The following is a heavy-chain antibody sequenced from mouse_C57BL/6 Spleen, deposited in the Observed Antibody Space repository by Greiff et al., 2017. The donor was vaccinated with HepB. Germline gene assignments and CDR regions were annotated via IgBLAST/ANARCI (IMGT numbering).Heavy chain of an antibody. J-gene: IGHJ2*01. CDR2: INPNNGGT. CDR1: GYTFTDYN. V-gene: IGHV1-18*01. CDR3: ARQLSLTGTGDYFDY. D-gene: IGHD4-1*01. Sequence: VQLQQSGPELVKPGASVKIPCKASGYTFTDYNMDWVKQSHGKSLEWIGDINPNNGGTIYNQKFKGKATLTVDKSSSTAYMELRSLTSEDTAVYYCARQLSLTGTGDYFDYWGQGTTLTVSS.